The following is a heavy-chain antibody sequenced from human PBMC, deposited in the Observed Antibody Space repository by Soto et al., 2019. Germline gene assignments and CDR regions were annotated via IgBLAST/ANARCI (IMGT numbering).Heavy chain of an antibody. J-gene: IGHJ6*02. CDR2: IYPGDSDT. CDR1: GYSFTSYW. Sequence: GESLKISCKGSGYSFTSYWIGWVRQMPGKGLEWMGIIYPGDSDTRYSPSFQGQVTISADKSISTAYLQWSSLKASDTAMYYCARRGAERTYYYYGMDVWGQGTTVTVSS. D-gene: IGHD1-1*01. CDR3: ARRGAERTYYYYGMDV. V-gene: IGHV5-51*01.